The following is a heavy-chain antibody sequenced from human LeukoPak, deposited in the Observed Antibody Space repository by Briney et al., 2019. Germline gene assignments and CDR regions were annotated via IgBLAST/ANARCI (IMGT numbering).Heavy chain of an antibody. V-gene: IGHV1-2*06. CDR3: TRESGSYHGNDF. J-gene: IGHJ4*02. Sequence: ASVKVPCKASEYTFTGYYRHWVRQAPGQGLEWMGRINPNNGGTNYAQKFQGRVTMTGDTSISTAYMELSSLRSDDTAVYYCTRESGSYHGNDFWGQGTLVTVSS. D-gene: IGHD1-26*01. CDR1: EYTFTGYY. CDR2: INPNNGGT.